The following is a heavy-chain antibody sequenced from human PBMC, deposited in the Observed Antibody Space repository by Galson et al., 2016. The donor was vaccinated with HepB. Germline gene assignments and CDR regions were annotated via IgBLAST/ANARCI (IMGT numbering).Heavy chain of an antibody. V-gene: IGHV3-33*01. J-gene: IGHJ1*01. CDR3: ARQRVTDGYPVDS. D-gene: IGHD5-24*01. CDR2: IWIDGSNE. Sequence: SLRLSCAASGLSFSKYGMHWVRQAPGKGLEWVAVIWIDGSNENYGDSVKGRFTISRDNSKDTLYIQSNSLRPEDTATYFCARQRVTDGYPVDSWGQGTLVAGST. CDR1: GLSFSKYG.